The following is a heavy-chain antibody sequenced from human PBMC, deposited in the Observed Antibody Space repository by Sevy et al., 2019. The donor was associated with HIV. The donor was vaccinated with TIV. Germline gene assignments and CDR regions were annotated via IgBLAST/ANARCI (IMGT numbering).Heavy chain of an antibody. J-gene: IGHJ4*02. CDR1: AFSFSTNG. CDR2: IRYDGSNK. Sequence: GGSLRLSCAASAFSFSTNGMHWVRQAPGKGLEWVAFIRYDGSNKSYTDSVKGRFTISRDNSKNTLYMQMNSLTTEDTAVYYCAKDQGYNWNTEGFFDYWGQGTLVTVSS. V-gene: IGHV3-30*02. CDR3: AKDQGYNWNTEGFFDY. D-gene: IGHD1-20*01.